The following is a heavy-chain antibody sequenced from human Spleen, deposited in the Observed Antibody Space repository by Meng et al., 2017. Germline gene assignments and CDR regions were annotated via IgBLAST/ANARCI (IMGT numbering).Heavy chain of an antibody. CDR3: ARYKDSSSWYVSYYYYYYGMDV. D-gene: IGHD6-13*01. J-gene: IGHJ6*02. V-gene: IGHV7-4-1*02. Sequence: ASVKVSCKASGYTLTNYAINWLRQAPGQGLEWMGWIDTKTGNPTYAQGFRGRLIFSLDTSVSTAYLQISSLKAEDTAVYYCARYKDSSSWYVSYYYYYYGMDVWGQGTTVTVSS. CDR2: IDTKTGNP. CDR1: GYTLTNYA.